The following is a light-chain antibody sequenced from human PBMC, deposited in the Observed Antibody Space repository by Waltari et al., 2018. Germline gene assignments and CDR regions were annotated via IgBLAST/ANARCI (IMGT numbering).Light chain of an antibody. CDR3: QQRRNWPLT. Sequence: EIVLTPSPAILSFSPGERATLSYRASHSVGTYLAWYQQRPGQSPRLLIYDASYRATGIPARFSGSGSETDFTLTISSLQPEDFAVYYCQQRRNWPLTFGGGTRVQI. CDR1: HSVGTY. V-gene: IGKV3-11*01. J-gene: IGKJ4*01. CDR2: DAS.